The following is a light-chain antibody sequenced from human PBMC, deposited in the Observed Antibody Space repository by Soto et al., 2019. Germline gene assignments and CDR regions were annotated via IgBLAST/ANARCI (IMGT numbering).Light chain of an antibody. J-gene: IGKJ5*01. CDR3: QQYHSYPIT. Sequence: DVKMSLSPSTLSANVGDRVTITCRASQSISSWLAWYQQKPGKAPKLLIYKASSLESGVPSRFSGSGSGTDFTLTISCLQSEDFATYYCQQYHSYPITFGQGRLL. CDR2: KAS. V-gene: IGKV1-5*03. CDR1: QSISSW.